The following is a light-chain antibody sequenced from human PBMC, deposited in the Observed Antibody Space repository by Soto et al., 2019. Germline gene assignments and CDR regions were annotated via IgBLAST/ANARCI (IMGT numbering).Light chain of an antibody. CDR2: DAS. CDR3: WQRSNWTFT. V-gene: IGKV3-11*01. J-gene: IGKJ3*01. CDR1: QSVSSY. Sequence: EIVLTQSPATLSLSPGERATLSCRASQSVSSYLAWYQQKPDQAPRLLIYDASNRPTGPPARFSGSGSGTDLPLTISSLEPEDLAVSYRWQRSNWTFTFGPGTKVAIK.